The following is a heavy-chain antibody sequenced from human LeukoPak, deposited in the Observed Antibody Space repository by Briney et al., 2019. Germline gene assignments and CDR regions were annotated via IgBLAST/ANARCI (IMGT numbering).Heavy chain of an antibody. CDR1: GGSISSSSYY. CDR2: IYYSGST. V-gene: IGHV4-39*01. J-gene: IGHJ4*02. CDR3: ARRGGNSVRAHFDY. D-gene: IGHD4-23*01. Sequence: SETLSLTCTVSGGSISSSSYYWGWIRQPPGKGLEWIGSIYYSGSTYYNPSLKSRVTISVDTSKSQFSLKLSSVTAADTAVYYCARRGGNSVRAHFDYWGQGTLVTVSS.